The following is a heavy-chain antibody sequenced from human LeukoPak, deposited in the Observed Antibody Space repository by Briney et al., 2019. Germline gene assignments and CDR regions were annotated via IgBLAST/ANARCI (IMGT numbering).Heavy chain of an antibody. J-gene: IGHJ6*02. V-gene: IGHV3-9*01. CDR3: AKDDIVVVPAAIRRRGMDV. D-gene: IGHD2-2*02. CDR2: ISWNSGSI. CDR1: GFTFDDYA. Sequence: PGRSLRLSCAASGFTFDDYAMHWVRHAPGRGLEWVSGISWNSGSIGYADSVKGRFTISRGNAKNSLYLQMNSLRAEDTALYYCAKDDIVVVPAAIRRRGMDVWGQGTTVTVSS.